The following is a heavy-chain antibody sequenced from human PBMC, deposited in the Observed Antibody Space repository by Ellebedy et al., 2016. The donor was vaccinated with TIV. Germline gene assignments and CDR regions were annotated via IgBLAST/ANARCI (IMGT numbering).Heavy chain of an antibody. CDR3: ASSGRYFDWFPSNGNNRFDP. CDR2: IYYSGST. Sequence: SETLSLXXTVSGGSISSSSYYWGWIRQPPGKGLEWTGSIYYSGSTYYNPSLKSRVTISVDTSKNQFSLKLSSVTAADTAVYYCASSGRYFDWFPSNGNNRFDPWGQGTLVTVSS. CDR1: GGSISSSSYY. V-gene: IGHV4-39*07. D-gene: IGHD3-9*01. J-gene: IGHJ5*02.